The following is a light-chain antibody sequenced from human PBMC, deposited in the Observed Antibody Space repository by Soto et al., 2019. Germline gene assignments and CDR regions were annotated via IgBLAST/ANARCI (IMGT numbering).Light chain of an antibody. Sequence: QSVLTQPPSASGTPGQRVFISCSGSSSNIGGTNYAYWYQQLPGAAPKLLMYSNNLRPSGVPERISGSKSGTSASLAISGLRSEDEAVYYCASWDDRLGAVIFGGGTKLTVL. V-gene: IGLV1-47*02. CDR1: SSNIGGTNY. CDR3: ASWDDRLGAVI. CDR2: SNN. J-gene: IGLJ2*01.